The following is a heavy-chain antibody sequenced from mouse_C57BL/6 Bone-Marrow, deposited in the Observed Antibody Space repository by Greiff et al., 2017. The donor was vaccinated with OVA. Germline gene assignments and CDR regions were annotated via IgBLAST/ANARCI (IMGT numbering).Heavy chain of an antibody. D-gene: IGHD1-1*01. CDR3: AGVVAYYAMDY. J-gene: IGHJ4*01. CDR1: GYTFTSYT. CDR2: INPSSGYT. V-gene: IGHV1-4*01. Sequence: VQLQQSGAELARPGASVKMSCKASGYTFTSYTMHWVKQRPGQGLEWIGYINPSSGYTKYNQKFKDKATLTADKSSSTAYMQLSSLTSEDSAVYYCAGVVAYYAMDYWGQGTSVTVSS.